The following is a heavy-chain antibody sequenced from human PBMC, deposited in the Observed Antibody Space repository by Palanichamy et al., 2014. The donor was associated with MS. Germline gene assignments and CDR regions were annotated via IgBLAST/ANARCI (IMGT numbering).Heavy chain of an antibody. V-gene: IGHV3-74*01. J-gene: IGHJ4*02. CDR3: ARGFHCSGGSCYDTLFDY. CDR2: IDNGGSSI. Sequence: EVQLVEVRGEDVSSSRGGPGRLSCAASGFTFSNYWMHWVRQAPGKGLVWVSRIDNGGSSIAYADSVRGRFTISRDNAKNTLYLQMNSLRADDTAVYYCARGFHCSGGSCYDTLFDYWGPGALVTVSS. D-gene: IGHD2-15*01. CDR1: GFTFSNYW.